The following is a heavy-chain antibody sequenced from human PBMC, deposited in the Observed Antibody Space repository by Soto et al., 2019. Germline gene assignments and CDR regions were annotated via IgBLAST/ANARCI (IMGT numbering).Heavy chain of an antibody. D-gene: IGHD3-3*01. J-gene: IGHJ3*02. CDR2: TYYRSKWYN. CDR1: GDSVSRNSAA. V-gene: IGHV6-1*01. CDR3: ARDLEYYDFWSGPDAFDI. Sequence: SQTLSLTCAISGDSVSRNSAAWNWIRQSPSRGLEWLGRTYYRSKWYNDYAVSVKSRITINPDTSKNQFSLQLNSVTPEDTAVYYCARDLEYYDFWSGPDAFDIWGQGTMVTVSS.